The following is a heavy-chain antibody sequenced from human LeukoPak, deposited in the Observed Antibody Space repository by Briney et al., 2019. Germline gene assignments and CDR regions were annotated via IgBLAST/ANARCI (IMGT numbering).Heavy chain of an antibody. CDR2: ISPNGADT. V-gene: IGHV1-2*02. Sequence: ASVKVSCKASGYTFTGHYMHWVRQAPGQGLEWMGWISPNGADTDYAQRFQGRVTMTRDTSITTAYMELSRLTSDDTAVYYCARAAIAVAGDCQYHYMDVWGKGTTVTVSS. D-gene: IGHD6-19*01. CDR3: ARAAIAVAGDCQYHYMDV. J-gene: IGHJ6*03. CDR1: GYTFTGHY.